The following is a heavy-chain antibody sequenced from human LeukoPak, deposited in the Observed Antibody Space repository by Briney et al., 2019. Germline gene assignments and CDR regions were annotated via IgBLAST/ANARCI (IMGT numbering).Heavy chain of an antibody. D-gene: IGHD6-13*01. Sequence: ASVKVPCKASGYTFTSYGISWVRQAPGQGLEWMGWISAYNGNTNYAQKLQGRVTMTTDTSTSTAYMELRSLRSDDTAVYYCARSRAAAGAFDIWGQGTMVTVSS. J-gene: IGHJ3*02. CDR2: ISAYNGNT. CDR3: ARSRAAAGAFDI. V-gene: IGHV1-18*01. CDR1: GYTFTSYG.